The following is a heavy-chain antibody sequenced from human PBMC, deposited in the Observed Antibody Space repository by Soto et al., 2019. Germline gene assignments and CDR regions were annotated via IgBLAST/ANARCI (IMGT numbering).Heavy chain of an antibody. D-gene: IGHD2-15*01. J-gene: IGHJ4*02. CDR3: VVAAQPYYFDY. CDR1: GYTFTSYG. CDR2: ISADNGNT. Sequence: QVQLVQSGAEVKKPGASVKVSCKASGYTFTSYGISWVRQAPGQGLEWMGWISADNGNTNYAQKRQGRVHMTTDTSTSKAYMELRSLRSDDTAVYYCVVAAQPYYFDYWGQGTLVTVSS. V-gene: IGHV1-18*01.